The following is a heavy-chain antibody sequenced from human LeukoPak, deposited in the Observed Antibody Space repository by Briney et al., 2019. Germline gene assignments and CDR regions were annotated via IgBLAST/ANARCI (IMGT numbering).Heavy chain of an antibody. V-gene: IGHV3-21*01. CDR2: ISSSSSYI. Sequence: GGSLRLSCAASGFTFSSYSMNWVRQAPGKGLEWVSSISSSSSYIYYADSVKGRFTISRDNAKNSLYLQMNSLRAEDTAVYYCARGLRYFDWSYVDYWGQGTLVTVSS. CDR3: ARGLRYFDWSYVDY. J-gene: IGHJ4*02. CDR1: GFTFSSYS. D-gene: IGHD3-9*01.